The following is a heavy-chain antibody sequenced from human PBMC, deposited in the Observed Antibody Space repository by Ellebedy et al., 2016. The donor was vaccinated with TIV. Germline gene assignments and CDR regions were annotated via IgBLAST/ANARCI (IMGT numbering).Heavy chain of an antibody. CDR1: GFSFSNFW. CDR3: AGFGVFNL. CDR2: IKTDGSET. V-gene: IGHV3-7*01. Sequence: PGGSLRLSCAAWGFSFSNFWMSWVRQAPGKGLEWVAHIKTDGSETYYVDSVKGRFTISRENAKNALFLQMDGLRVDDSAVYYCAGFGVFNLWGQGAPVTVSS. D-gene: IGHD3-3*01. J-gene: IGHJ5*02.